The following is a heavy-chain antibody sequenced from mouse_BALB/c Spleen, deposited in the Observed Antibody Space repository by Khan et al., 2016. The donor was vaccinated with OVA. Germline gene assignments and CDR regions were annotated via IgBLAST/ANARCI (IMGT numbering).Heavy chain of an antibody. V-gene: IGHV5-17*02. Sequence: EVELVESGGGLVQPGGSRKLSCAASGFTFSRFGLNWVRQPPEKGLDWVATISSGGITIYYADKVKGRFTISRDNPKNTLFLQMTSLRSEDTAMYYCARDSNFDYWGQGTTLTVSS. J-gene: IGHJ2*01. CDR1: GFTFSRFG. CDR3: ARDSNFDY. CDR2: ISSGGITI.